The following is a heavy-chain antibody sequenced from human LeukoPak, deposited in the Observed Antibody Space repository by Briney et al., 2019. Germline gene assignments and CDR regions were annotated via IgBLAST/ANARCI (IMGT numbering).Heavy chain of an antibody. J-gene: IGHJ4*02. V-gene: IGHV3-9*01. Sequence: GRSLRLSCAASGFTFDDYAMHWVRQAPGKGLEWVSGISWNRGSIGYADSVKGRFTISRDNAKNSLYLQMNSLRAEDTALYYCAKDKLGAIAAAGLFDYWGQGTLVTVSS. CDR2: ISWNRGSI. D-gene: IGHD6-13*01. CDR1: GFTFDDYA. CDR3: AKDKLGAIAAAGLFDY.